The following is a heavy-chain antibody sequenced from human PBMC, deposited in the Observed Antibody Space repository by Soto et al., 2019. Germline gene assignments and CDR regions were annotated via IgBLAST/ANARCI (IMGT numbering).Heavy chain of an antibody. CDR1: GGSISSYD. D-gene: IGHD3-22*01. J-gene: IGHJ5*02. CDR2: MYSSGAT. CDR3: ARDHSSGWVNWFDP. V-gene: IGHV4-59*01. Sequence: SETLSLTCTVSGGSISSYDWSWIRQAPGKKLEWIGYMYSSGATNYNPSLKSRVTMSRDTSKNQFSLKLSSVTTADTAVYYCARDHSSGWVNWFDPWGQGTLVTVSS.